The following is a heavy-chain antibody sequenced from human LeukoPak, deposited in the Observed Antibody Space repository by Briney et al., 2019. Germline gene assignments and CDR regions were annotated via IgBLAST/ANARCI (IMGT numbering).Heavy chain of an antibody. CDR3: ARTPYNYVWGTHPFDY. Sequence: PSETLSLTCTVSGGSISSYYWSWIRQPPGKGLEGIGYIYYSGATNYSPSLTSRLTISLDTSKNQFSLKLSSVTAADTAVYYCARTPYNYVWGTHPFDYWGQGTLVTVSS. D-gene: IGHD3-16*01. CDR2: IYYSGAT. CDR1: GGSISSYY. V-gene: IGHV4-59*08. J-gene: IGHJ4*02.